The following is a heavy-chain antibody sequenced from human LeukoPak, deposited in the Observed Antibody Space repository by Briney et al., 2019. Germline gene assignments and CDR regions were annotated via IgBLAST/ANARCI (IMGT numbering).Heavy chain of an antibody. CDR1: GFTFSSYE. J-gene: IGHJ4*02. Sequence: GGSLRLFCAASGFTFSSYEMNWVRQAPGKGLEWVSYISSSGSTIYYADSVKGRFTISRDNAKNSLYLQMNSLRAEDTAVYYCARGAPGIAVAGTFDYWGQGTLVTVSS. V-gene: IGHV3-48*03. CDR2: ISSSGSTI. CDR3: ARGAPGIAVAGTFDY. D-gene: IGHD6-19*01.